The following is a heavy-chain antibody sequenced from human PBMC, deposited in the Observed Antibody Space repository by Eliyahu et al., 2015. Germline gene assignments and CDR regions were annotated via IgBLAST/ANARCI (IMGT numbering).Heavy chain of an antibody. CDR1: GGSISSSSYY. CDR2: IYYSGST. D-gene: IGHD1-26*01. J-gene: IGHJ3*02. V-gene: IGHV4-39*01. Sequence: QLQLQESGPGLVKPSETLSLTCTVXGGSISSSSYYWGWIRQPPGKGLEWIGSIYYSGSTYYNPSLKSRVTISVDTSKNQFSLKLSSVTAADTAVYYCATSGSYYLEAFDIWGQGTMVTVSS. CDR3: ATSGSYYLEAFDI.